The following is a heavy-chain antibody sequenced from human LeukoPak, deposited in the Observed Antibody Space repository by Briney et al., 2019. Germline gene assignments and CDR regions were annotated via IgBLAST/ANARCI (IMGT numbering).Heavy chain of an antibody. Sequence: GGSLRLSCAASGFTVSSNYMSWVRQAPGKGLEWVSVIYSGGSTYYADSVKGRFTISRDNSKNTLYPQMNSLRAEDTAVYYCAREPDIVVVPAPHYWGQGTLVTVSS. CDR1: GFTVSSNY. J-gene: IGHJ4*02. CDR3: AREPDIVVVPAPHY. V-gene: IGHV3-66*02. D-gene: IGHD2-2*01. CDR2: IYSGGST.